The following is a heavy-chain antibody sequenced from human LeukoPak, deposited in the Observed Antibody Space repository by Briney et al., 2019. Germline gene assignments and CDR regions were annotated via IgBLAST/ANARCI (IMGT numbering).Heavy chain of an antibody. CDR3: ARGGGELRPFDY. CDR1: GFTFSSYG. Sequence: GGSLRLSCAASGFTFSSYGMHWVRQAPGKGLEWVAFIRFDGSNKYYADSVKGRFTISRDNAKNSLYLQMNSLRAEDTAVYYCARGGGELRPFDYWGQGTLVTVSS. J-gene: IGHJ4*02. D-gene: IGHD1-7*01. V-gene: IGHV3-30*02. CDR2: IRFDGSNK.